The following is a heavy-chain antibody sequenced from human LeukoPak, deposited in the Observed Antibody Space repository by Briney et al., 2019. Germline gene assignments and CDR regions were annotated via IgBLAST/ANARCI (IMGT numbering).Heavy chain of an antibody. CDR2: ISAYNGNT. D-gene: IGHD2-2*01. CDR1: GYTFTSYG. V-gene: IGHV1-18*01. Sequence: GASVKVSCKASGYTFTSYGISWVRQAPGQGLEWMGWISAYNGNTNYAQKLQGRVTMTTDTSTSTAYMELGSLRSDNTAVYYCARGRPRYCSSTSCSCFDYWGQGALVTVSS. CDR3: ARGRPRYCSSTSCSCFDY. J-gene: IGHJ4*02.